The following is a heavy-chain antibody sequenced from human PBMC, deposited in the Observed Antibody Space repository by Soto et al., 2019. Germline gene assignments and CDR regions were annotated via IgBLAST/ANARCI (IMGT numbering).Heavy chain of an antibody. Sequence: QVQLVQSGAEVKKPGASVKVSCKASGYTFTSYDINWVRQATGQGLEWMGWIKPNSGKTGYAQKSQGRVTMPRNTSISTAYMELSSLRSEDTAMYYCARSLYGDNVDYWGQGTLVTVSS. J-gene: IGHJ4*02. CDR1: GYTFTSYD. CDR2: IKPNSGKT. V-gene: IGHV1-8*01. CDR3: ARSLYGDNVDY. D-gene: IGHD4-17*01.